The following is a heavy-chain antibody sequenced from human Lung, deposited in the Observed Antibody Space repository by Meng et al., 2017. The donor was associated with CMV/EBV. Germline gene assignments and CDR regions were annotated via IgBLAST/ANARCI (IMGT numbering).Heavy chain of an antibody. CDR3: ARRRRWSLVRLGAFDM. V-gene: IGHV4-34*01. CDR2: INHGGSA. J-gene: IGHJ3*02. Sequence: LXCAFHGDSFSGYYWSWIRQPPGQGLEWIGEINHGGSANYNSSLQTRLNISIDTPKNQFSLEMRSVTAADTAVYYCARRRRWSLVRLGAFDMWVQGTLVTVSS. D-gene: IGHD3-16*01. CDR1: GDSFSGYY.